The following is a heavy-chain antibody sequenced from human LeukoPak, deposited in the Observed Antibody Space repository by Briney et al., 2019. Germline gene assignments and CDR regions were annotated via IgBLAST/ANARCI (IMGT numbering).Heavy chain of an antibody. J-gene: IGHJ4*02. V-gene: IGHV4-59*11. D-gene: IGHD3-3*01. CDR3: ATLKRGSVFGYFNF. CDR1: GASISTHY. Sequence: LSETLSLTCTVSGASISTHYWSWLRQPPGKELEWIAYLRDTESTKDNPSLKSRVALSADTSKNQFSLRLTSVTAADTAIYYCATLKRGSVFGYFNFWGQGLLVTVSS. CDR2: LRDTEST.